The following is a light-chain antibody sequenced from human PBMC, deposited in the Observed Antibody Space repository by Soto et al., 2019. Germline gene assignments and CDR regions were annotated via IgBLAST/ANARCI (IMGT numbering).Light chain of an antibody. V-gene: IGKV3-20*01. Sequence: EIVLTQSPGTLSLSPGERATPSCRASPTISSSYLAWYQQKPCQAHRLLMYGISRRATGIPDRFSGGGSGTDFTLTITRLEPEDFAVYYCQQYVTSSPRTFGQGTKVDIK. CDR2: GIS. J-gene: IGKJ1*01. CDR1: PTISSSY. CDR3: QQYVTSSPRT.